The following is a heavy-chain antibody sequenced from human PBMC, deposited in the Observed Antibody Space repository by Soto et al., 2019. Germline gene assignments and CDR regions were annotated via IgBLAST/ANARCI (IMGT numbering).Heavy chain of an antibody. V-gene: IGHV4-31*03. CDR3: AGHPYGESWFDP. D-gene: IGHD4-17*01. CDR1: GASISSGAYD. CDR2: IDDSGNT. J-gene: IGHJ5*02. Sequence: QVQLQESGPGLVKPSQTLSLTCTVSGASISSGAYDWSWIRQHPGKGLEWIGHIDDSGNTYYNPSLKNRVMISADTSKNHFSLRLTFVSAADTAVYYCAGHPYGESWFDPWGQGTLVTVSS.